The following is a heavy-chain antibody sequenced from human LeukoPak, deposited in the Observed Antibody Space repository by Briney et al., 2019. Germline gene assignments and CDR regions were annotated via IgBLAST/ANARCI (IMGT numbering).Heavy chain of an antibody. CDR2: ISGSGGGT. CDR3: AKGVTMVRGVQYFDY. V-gene: IGHV3-23*01. Sequence: GGSLRLSCAASGFTFTKYWMTWVRQAPGKGLEWVSAISGSGGGTYYADSVKGRFTISRDNSKNTLYLQINSLRAEDTAVYYCAKGVTMVRGVQYFDYWGQGTLVTVSS. CDR1: GFTFTKYW. J-gene: IGHJ4*02. D-gene: IGHD3-10*01.